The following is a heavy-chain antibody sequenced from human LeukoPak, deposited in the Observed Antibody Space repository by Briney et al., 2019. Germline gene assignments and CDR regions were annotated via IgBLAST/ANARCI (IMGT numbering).Heavy chain of an antibody. CDR1: GFTFSNYA. CDR3: AKGSGNVDTASEFDY. J-gene: IGHJ4*02. D-gene: IGHD5-18*01. CDR2: ISTSGGST. V-gene: IGHV3-23*01. Sequence: GGSLRLSCAASGFTFSNYAMNWVRQAPGKGLEWVSSISTSGGSTYYPDSVKGRFTIPRDNSKNTLYLQMDSLRAEDTAVYYCAKGSGNVDTASEFDYWGQGTLVTVSS.